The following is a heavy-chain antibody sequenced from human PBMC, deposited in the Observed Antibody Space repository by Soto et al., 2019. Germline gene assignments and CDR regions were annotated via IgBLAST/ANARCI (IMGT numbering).Heavy chain of an antibody. Sequence: GESLKISCQGSGYSFTSYWIGWVRQMPGKGLEWMGIIYPGDSDTRYSPSFQGQVTISADKSISTAYLQWSSLKASDTAMYYCARQDNWSSQYYYYYYGMDVWGQGTTVTVSS. CDR1: GYSFTSYW. CDR3: ARQDNWSSQYYYYYYGMDV. J-gene: IGHJ6*02. CDR2: IYPGDSDT. D-gene: IGHD1-20*01. V-gene: IGHV5-51*01.